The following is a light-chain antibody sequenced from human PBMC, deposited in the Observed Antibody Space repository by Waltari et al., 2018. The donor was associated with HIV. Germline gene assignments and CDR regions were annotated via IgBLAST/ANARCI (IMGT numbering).Light chain of an antibody. V-gene: IGLV1-47*01. J-gene: IGLJ2*01. CDR2: RKN. CDR1: SSNIGSNY. Sequence: QSVLTQSPSASGTPGQRVTISCSGSSSNIGSNYVSWYHQLPGTAPQLLIHRKNQRPPGVPDRFSGSQSVTSASLAISVLRSEDEADYYCATWDDSRSGVIFGGGTKLTVL. CDR3: ATWDDSRSGVI.